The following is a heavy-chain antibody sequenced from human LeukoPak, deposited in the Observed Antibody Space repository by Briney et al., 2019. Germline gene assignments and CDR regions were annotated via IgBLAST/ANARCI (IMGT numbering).Heavy chain of an antibody. CDR1: GYTFTTYG. D-gene: IGHD1-26*01. Sequence: ASVKVSCKASGYTFTTYGFSWVRQAPGQGLEWVGWISGYSGNTDYAQKFQDRVTMTTDTSTSTAYMELRSLSSDDTAVYYCARDYLGSYYFYWGQGTLVTVSS. V-gene: IGHV1-18*01. CDR2: ISGYSGNT. J-gene: IGHJ4*02. CDR3: ARDYLGSYYFY.